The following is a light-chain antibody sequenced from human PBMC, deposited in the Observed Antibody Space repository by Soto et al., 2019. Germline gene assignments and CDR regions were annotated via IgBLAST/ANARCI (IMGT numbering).Light chain of an antibody. CDR1: SSNIGAGYD. J-gene: IGLJ1*01. CDR3: QSYDSSLSGPRV. Sequence: QSVLTQPPSVSGAPGQRVTISCTGSSSNIGAGYDVHWYQQLPGTAPKLLIYGNSNRPSGVTDRFSGSKSGTSASLAITGLQAEDEADYYCQSYDSSLSGPRVFGTGTKLTVL. CDR2: GNS. V-gene: IGLV1-40*01.